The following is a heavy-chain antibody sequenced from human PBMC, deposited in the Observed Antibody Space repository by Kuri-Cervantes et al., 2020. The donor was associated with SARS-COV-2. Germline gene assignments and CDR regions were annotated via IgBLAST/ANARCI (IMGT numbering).Heavy chain of an antibody. V-gene: IGHV4-59*12. J-gene: IGHJ4*02. CDR1: GGSFSGYY. CDR2: TYYSGST. CDR3: ASLRRYNWNYSPFDY. Sequence: GSLRLSCAVYGGSFSGYYWSWIRQPPGKGLEWIGYTYYSGSTNYNPSLKSRVTISVDTSKNQFSLKLSSVTAADTAVYYCASLRRYNWNYSPFDYWGQGTLVTCYS. D-gene: IGHD1-7*01.